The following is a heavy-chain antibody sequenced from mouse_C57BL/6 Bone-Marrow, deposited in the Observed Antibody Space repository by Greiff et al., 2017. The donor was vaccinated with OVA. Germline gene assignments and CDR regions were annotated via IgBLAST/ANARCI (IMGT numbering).Heavy chain of an antibody. Sequence: QVQLQQPGAELVKPGASVKMSCKASGYTFTSYWITWVKQRPGQGLEWIGDIYPGSGSTNYNEKFKSKATLTVDTSSSTAYMQLSILTSEDSAVYYCARWGYDYPDYWGQSTTLTVSS. J-gene: IGHJ2*01. V-gene: IGHV1-55*01. CDR1: GYTFTSYW. CDR3: ARWGYDYPDY. CDR2: IYPGSGST. D-gene: IGHD2-4*01.